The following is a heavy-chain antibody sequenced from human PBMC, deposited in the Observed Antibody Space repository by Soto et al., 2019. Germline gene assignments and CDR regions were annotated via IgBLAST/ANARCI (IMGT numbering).Heavy chain of an antibody. D-gene: IGHD3-16*02. Sequence: EVQLLESGGGLVQPGGSLRLSCAASGFTFSSYAMSWVRQAPGKGLEWVSAISGSGGSTYYADSVKGRFTISRDNSKNTLYLQMNSLRAEDTAVYYCAKDSDYIWGSYRQGGPQYNWFDPWGQGTLVTVSS. CDR1: GFTFSSYA. CDR2: ISGSGGST. J-gene: IGHJ5*02. CDR3: AKDSDYIWGSYRQGGPQYNWFDP. V-gene: IGHV3-23*01.